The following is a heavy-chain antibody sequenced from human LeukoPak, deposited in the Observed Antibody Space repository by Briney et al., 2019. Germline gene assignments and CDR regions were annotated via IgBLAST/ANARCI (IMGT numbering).Heavy chain of an antibody. CDR3: ARGYSYGN. Sequence: PGGSLRLSCAASGFTFSSYAMSWVRQAPGKGLEWVSVIYSGGSTYYADSVKGRFTISRHNSKNTLYLQMNSLRAEDTAVYYCARGYSYGNWGQGTLVTVSS. J-gene: IGHJ4*02. D-gene: IGHD5-18*01. CDR2: IYSGGST. V-gene: IGHV3-53*04. CDR1: GFTFSSYA.